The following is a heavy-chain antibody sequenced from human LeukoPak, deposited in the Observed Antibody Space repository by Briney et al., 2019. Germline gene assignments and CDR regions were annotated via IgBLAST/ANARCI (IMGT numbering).Heavy chain of an antibody. Sequence: GGSLRLSCAASGFTFSNYAMNWVRQAPGKGLEWGSAISGSGGSTYYADSVKGRFTFSRDNSKNTLYLQMNSLRAEDTAVYYCAKPPWFGELPNSAFDIWGQGTMVTVSS. J-gene: IGHJ3*02. CDR1: GFTFSNYA. V-gene: IGHV3-23*01. CDR2: ISGSGGST. D-gene: IGHD3-10*01. CDR3: AKPPWFGELPNSAFDI.